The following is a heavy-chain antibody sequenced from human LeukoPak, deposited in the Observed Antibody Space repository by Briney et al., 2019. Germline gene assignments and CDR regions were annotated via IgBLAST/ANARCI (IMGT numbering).Heavy chain of an antibody. CDR2: ISAYNGNT. CDR3: ARVGQQLGQDCYYYYGMDV. Sequence: ASVKVSCKASGYTFTSYGISWVRQAPGQGLEWMGWISAYNGNTNYAQKLQGRVTMTTDTSTSTAYMELRSLRSDDTAVYYCARVGQQLGQDCYYYYGMDVWGQGTTVTVSS. D-gene: IGHD6-13*01. V-gene: IGHV1-18*01. J-gene: IGHJ6*02. CDR1: GYTFTSYG.